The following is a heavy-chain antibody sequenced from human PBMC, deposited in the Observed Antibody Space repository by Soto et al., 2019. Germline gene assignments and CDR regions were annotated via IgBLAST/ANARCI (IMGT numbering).Heavy chain of an antibody. CDR2: VDDSGST. V-gene: IGHV4-59*01. J-gene: IGHJ6*02. Sequence: QVQLQESGPGLVKPSGTLSLTCAVSGASISGNYWSWIRQPPGKGLEWIGFVDDSGSTNYNPSLKIRVILSVETSKNQFSLKLRSVTAADTAVYYCAKDRTRIGGGSRLYYYGMDVWGQGTTVTVSS. CDR1: GASISGNY. CDR3: AKDRTRIGGGSRLYYYGMDV. D-gene: IGHD2-2*01.